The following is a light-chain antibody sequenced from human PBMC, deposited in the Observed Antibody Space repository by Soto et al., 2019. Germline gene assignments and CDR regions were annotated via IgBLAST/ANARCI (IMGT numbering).Light chain of an antibody. CDR1: QSVSSSY. V-gene: IGKV3-20*01. CDR2: GAS. J-gene: IGKJ2*01. CDR3: QQYGSSRP. Sequence: ESVLTQSPGTLSLSPGERATLSCRASQSVSSSYLAWYQQKPGQAPRLLIYGASSRATGIPDRFSGSGSGTDFTLTISRLEPEDFAVYYCQQYGSSRPFGQGTKLEIK.